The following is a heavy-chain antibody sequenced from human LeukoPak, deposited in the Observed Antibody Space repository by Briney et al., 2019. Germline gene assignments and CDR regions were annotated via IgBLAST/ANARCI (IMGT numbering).Heavy chain of an antibody. CDR2: IIPIFGTT. CDR1: GGTFSRST. J-gene: IGHJ4*02. V-gene: IGHV1-69*13. Sequence: SVKVSCKVSGGTFSRSTINWVRQAPGQGLEWMGRIIPIFGTTSYAQKFQGRVTISADESTNTTYMELSSLRSEDTAVYYCARGALAVADRGYYFDYWSQGTLVTVSS. CDR3: ARGALAVADRGYYFDY. D-gene: IGHD6-19*01.